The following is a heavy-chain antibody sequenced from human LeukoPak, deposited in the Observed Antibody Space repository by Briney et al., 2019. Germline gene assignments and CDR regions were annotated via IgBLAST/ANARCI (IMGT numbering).Heavy chain of an antibody. CDR1: GFTFSSYW. V-gene: IGHV3-7*01. CDR3: AGDGCSSSSCYLPYQYYYMAV. D-gene: IGHD2-2*01. Sequence: PGGSLRLSCAASGFTFSSYWMSWVRQAPGKGLEWVANIKQDGSEKYYVDSVKGRFTVSRDNAKNSLYLQTNSLRAEDTAVYYCAGDGCSSSSCYLPYQYYYMAVWGKGTTVTVSS. J-gene: IGHJ6*03. CDR2: IKQDGSEK.